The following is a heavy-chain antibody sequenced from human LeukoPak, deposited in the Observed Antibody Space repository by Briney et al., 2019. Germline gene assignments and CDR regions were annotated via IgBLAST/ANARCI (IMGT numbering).Heavy chain of an antibody. J-gene: IGHJ4*02. CDR3: GGGGGYYDFWSGYYRECEFDY. Sequence: PGGSLRLPCAASGFTFSSYGMHWVRQAPGKGLEWVAVIWYDGSNKYYADSVKGRFTISRDNSKNTLYLQMNSLRAADTAVYYWGGGGGYYDFWSGYYRECEFDYWGQGTLVTVSS. CDR2: IWYDGSNK. CDR1: GFTFSSYG. V-gene: IGHV3-33*01. D-gene: IGHD3-3*01.